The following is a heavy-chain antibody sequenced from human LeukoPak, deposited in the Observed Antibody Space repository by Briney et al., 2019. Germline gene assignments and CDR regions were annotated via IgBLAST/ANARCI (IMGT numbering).Heavy chain of an antibody. CDR3: AKGYSGYDGDWFDP. J-gene: IGHJ5*02. CDR2: ISGSGGST. V-gene: IGHV3-23*01. CDR1: GFTFSSYG. Sequence: GGSLRLSCAASGFTFSSYGMSWVRQAPGKGLEWVSAISGSGGSTYYADSVKGRFTISRDNSKNTLYLQMNSLRAEGTAVYYCAKGYSGYDGDWFDPWGQGTLVTVSS. D-gene: IGHD5-12*01.